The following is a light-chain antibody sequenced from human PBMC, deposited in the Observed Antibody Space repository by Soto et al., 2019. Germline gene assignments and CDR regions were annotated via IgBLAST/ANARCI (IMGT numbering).Light chain of an antibody. CDR3: QQYDNLPFT. Sequence: EMVMTQSPATLSVSPGERATLSCRASQSISNNLAWYQQKPGQAPRLLIYGASTRATGIPARFSGSGSGTEFTLTISSLQSEDFATYYCQQYDNLPFTFGGGTKVEIK. CDR2: GAS. V-gene: IGKV3-15*01. J-gene: IGKJ4*01. CDR1: QSISNN.